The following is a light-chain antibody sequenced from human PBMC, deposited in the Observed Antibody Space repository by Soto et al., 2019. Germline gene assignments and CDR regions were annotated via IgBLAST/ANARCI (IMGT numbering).Light chain of an antibody. CDR1: SSDVGGYNY. J-gene: IGLJ2*01. Sequence: QSALTQPASVSGSPGQSITISCTGTSSDVGGYNYVSWYQQHPGNAPKLIIFDVTNRPSGVSNRFSGSKSGNAASLTISGLQAEDEADYYCSSFTRSSPVIFGGGTKVTVL. CDR3: SSFTRSSPVI. V-gene: IGLV2-14*01. CDR2: DVT.